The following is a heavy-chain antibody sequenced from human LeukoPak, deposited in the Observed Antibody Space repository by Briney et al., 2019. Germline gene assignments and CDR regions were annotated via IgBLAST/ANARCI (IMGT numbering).Heavy chain of an antibody. CDR3: ARDLGALYGMDV. CDR1: GGSISSGDYY. Sequence: KSSETLSLTCTVSGGSISSGDYYWSWIRQPPGKGLEWIGYIYYSGSTYYNPSLKSRVTISVDTSNNQFSLKLSSVTAADTAVYYCARDLGALYGMDVWGQGTTVTVSS. J-gene: IGHJ6*02. D-gene: IGHD1-26*01. CDR2: IYYSGST. V-gene: IGHV4-30-4*01.